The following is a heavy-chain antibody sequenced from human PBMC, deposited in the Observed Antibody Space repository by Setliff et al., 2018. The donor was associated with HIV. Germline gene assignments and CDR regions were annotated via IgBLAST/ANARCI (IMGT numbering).Heavy chain of an antibody. Sequence: GASVKVSCKASGYTFTGYYMHWVRQAPGQGLEWMGWINPNSGGTNYAQKFQGRVTMTRDTSISTAYMELSRLGSDDTAVYYCARVFYSSSWYNGWFDPWGQGTLVTSPQ. J-gene: IGHJ5*02. CDR3: ARVFYSSSWYNGWFDP. CDR1: GYTFTGYY. CDR2: INPNSGGT. D-gene: IGHD6-13*01. V-gene: IGHV1-2*02.